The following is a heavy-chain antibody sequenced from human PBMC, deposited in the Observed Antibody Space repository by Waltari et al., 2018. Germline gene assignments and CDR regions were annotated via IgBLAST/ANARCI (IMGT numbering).Heavy chain of an antibody. CDR2: IYSGGST. J-gene: IGHJ5*02. CDR1: GFTVSSNY. CDR3: ARERREGWFDP. D-gene: IGHD6-25*01. V-gene: IGHV3-53*01. Sequence: EVQLVESGGGLIQPGGSLRLSCAASGFTVSSNYLSWVRQAPGKGLEWVSVIYSGGSTYYADSVKGRFTISRDKSKNTLYLQMNSLRAEDTAVYYCARERREGWFDPWGQGTLVTVSS.